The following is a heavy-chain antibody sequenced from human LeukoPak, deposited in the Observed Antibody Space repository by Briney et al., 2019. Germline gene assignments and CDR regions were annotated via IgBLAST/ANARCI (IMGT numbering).Heavy chain of an antibody. D-gene: IGHD2-15*01. CDR2: INPNSGGT. V-gene: IGHV1-2*04. CDR1: GYTFTGYY. J-gene: IGHJ4*02. CDR3: ARNSGGCSGGSCYSEFIDY. Sequence: ASVKVSCKASGYTFTGYYMHWVRQAPGQGLEWMGWINPNSGGTNYAQKFQGWVTMTRDTSISTAYMELSRLRSDDTAVYYCARNSGGCSGGSCYSEFIDYWGQGTLVTVSP.